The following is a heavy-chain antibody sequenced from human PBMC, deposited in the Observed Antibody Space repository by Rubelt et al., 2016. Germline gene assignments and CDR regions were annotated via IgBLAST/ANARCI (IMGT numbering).Heavy chain of an antibody. J-gene: IGHJ5*02. D-gene: IGHD3-3*01. Sequence: QVQLQQWGAGLLKPSETLSLTCAVYGGSFSGYYWSWIRQPPGKGLEWIGEINHSGSTNYNPSLRMRVTISLDTSKNQFFLKLRSVTASDTAVYYCARVSDFWSGSYNWFDPWGQGTLVTVSS. CDR1: GGSFSGYY. CDR3: ARVSDFWSGSYNWFDP. V-gene: IGHV4-34*01. CDR2: INHSGST.